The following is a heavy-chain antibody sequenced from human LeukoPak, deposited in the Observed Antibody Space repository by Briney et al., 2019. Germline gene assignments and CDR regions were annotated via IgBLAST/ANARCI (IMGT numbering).Heavy chain of an antibody. J-gene: IGHJ5*02. CDR3: ARCLVRALGFDP. D-gene: IGHD4/OR15-4a*01. CDR2: INPNSGGT. Sequence: ASVEVSCKASGYTFTGYYMHWVRQAPGQGLEWMGWINPNSGGTNYAQKFQGRVTMTRDTSISTAYMELSRLRSDDTAVYYCARCLVRALGFDPWGQGTLVTVSS. V-gene: IGHV1-2*02. CDR1: GYTFTGYY.